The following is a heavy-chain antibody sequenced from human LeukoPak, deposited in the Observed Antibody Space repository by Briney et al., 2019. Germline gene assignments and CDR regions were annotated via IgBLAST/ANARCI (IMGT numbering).Heavy chain of an antibody. V-gene: IGHV3-21*01. CDR1: GFTFRGYG. CDR2: ISSSSSYI. CDR3: ARAPPLLRYFERNYYYGMDV. J-gene: IGHJ6*02. Sequence: PGGSLRLSCAASGFTFRGYGMNCVRQAPGKGLEWVSSISSSSSYIYYADSVKGRFTISRDNAKNSLYLQMNSLRAEDTAVYYCARAPPLLRYFERNYYYGMDVWGQGTTVTVSS. D-gene: IGHD3-9*01.